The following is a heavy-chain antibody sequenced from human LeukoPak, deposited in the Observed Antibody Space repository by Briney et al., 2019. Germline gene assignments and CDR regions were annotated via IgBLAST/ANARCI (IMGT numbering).Heavy chain of an antibody. Sequence: ASVKVSCKASGYTFTSYDINWVRQATGQGLEWMGWMNPNSGNTGYAQKFQGRVTMTRYTSISTAYMELSSLRSEDTAVYYCARDLGSRDGYNPPNLFDNWGQGTLVTVSS. CDR1: GYTFTSYD. CDR3: ARDLGSRDGYNPPNLFDN. CDR2: MNPNSGNT. V-gene: IGHV1-8*01. J-gene: IGHJ4*02. D-gene: IGHD5-24*01.